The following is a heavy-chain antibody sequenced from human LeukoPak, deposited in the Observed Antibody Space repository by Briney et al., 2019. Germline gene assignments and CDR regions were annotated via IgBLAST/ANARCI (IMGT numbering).Heavy chain of an antibody. J-gene: IGHJ3*02. Sequence: ASVKVSCKASGYAFTSYYMHWVRQAPGQGLEWMGIINPSGGSTSYAQKFQGRVTMTRDMSTSTVYMELSRLRSDDTAVYCCARRYYYDSSGYYAVGAFDIWGQGTMVTVSS. V-gene: IGHV1-46*01. CDR3: ARRYYYDSSGYYAVGAFDI. D-gene: IGHD3-22*01. CDR1: GYAFTSYY. CDR2: INPSGGST.